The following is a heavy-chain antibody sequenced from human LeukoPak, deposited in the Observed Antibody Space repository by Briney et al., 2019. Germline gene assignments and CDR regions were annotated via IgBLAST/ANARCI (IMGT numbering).Heavy chain of an antibody. J-gene: IGHJ4*02. Sequence: GGSLRLSCAASGFTVSSNYMTWVRQAPGKGLEWVSAISGSGGSTYYADSVKGRFTISRDNSKNTLYLQMNSLRAEDTAVYYCAKRVTGIVVVVAAQNYFDYWGQGTLVTVSS. CDR3: AKRVTGIVVVVAAQNYFDY. CDR1: GFTVSSNY. D-gene: IGHD2-15*01. V-gene: IGHV3-23*01. CDR2: ISGSGGST.